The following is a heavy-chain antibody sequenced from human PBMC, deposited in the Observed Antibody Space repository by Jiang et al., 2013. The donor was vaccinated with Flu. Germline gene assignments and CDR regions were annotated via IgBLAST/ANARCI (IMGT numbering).Heavy chain of an antibody. CDR3: AKDGGYGLGAHYYYGLDV. CDR1: GSTFSSYA. CDR2: ISGPGAST. Sequence: VQLVESGGGLVQPGGSLRLSCIASGSTFSSYAMSWVRQAPGKGLEWVSFISGPGASTFYADSVKGRFTISRDNSKNTVYLQMNSLKAEDTALYYCAKDGGYGLGAHYYYGLDVWGQGTTVTVSS. J-gene: IGHJ6*02. V-gene: IGHV3-23*04. D-gene: IGHD3/OR15-3a*01.